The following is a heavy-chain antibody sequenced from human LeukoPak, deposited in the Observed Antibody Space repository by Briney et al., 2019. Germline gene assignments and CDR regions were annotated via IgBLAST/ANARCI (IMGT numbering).Heavy chain of an antibody. CDR2: ISASNII. V-gene: IGHV3-48*01. J-gene: IGHJ4*02. CDR3: ARSRGAGPGAHFDY. CDR1: GFTFNTYT. D-gene: IGHD6-19*01. Sequence: PGGSLRLSCAASGFTFNTYTMNWVRQAPGKGLEWVSYISASNIIFYADSVKGRFTISRDNARNSLYLQMNILRAENTAVYYCARSRGAGPGAHFDYWGQGILVTVSS.